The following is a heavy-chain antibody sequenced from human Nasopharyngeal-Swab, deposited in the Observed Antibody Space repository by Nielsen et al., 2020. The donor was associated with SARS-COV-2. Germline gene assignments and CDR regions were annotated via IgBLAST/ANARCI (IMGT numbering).Heavy chain of an antibody. CDR3: ARDPRGPDY. CDR2: ISAYNGRT. Sequence: ASVKVSCNASGYTFTSYGISWARQAPGQGPERMGWISAYNGRTYYAQKFQGRVTMTTDTSTSTAYMDLRSLRSDDTAGYYCARDPRGPDYWGQGTLVTVSS. CDR1: GYTFTSYG. J-gene: IGHJ4*02. V-gene: IGHV1-18*01. D-gene: IGHD6-25*01.